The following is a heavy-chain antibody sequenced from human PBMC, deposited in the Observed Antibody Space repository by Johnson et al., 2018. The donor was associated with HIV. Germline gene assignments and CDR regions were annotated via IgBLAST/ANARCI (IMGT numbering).Heavy chain of an antibody. CDR3: GKDQYRKLTTVAGI. CDR2: IKEDVSEK. D-gene: IGHD4-17*01. Sequence: EVQLVESGGGLVQPGGSLRLSCAASGFTLSRFWMNWVRQAPWKGLEWVASIKEDVSEKYYVDSVEGRFTISRDNAKKSLYLQMNSLRAEDTAVYYFGKDQYRKLTTVAGIWGQGTMVTVSS. CDR1: GFTLSRFW. V-gene: IGHV3-7*01. J-gene: IGHJ3*02.